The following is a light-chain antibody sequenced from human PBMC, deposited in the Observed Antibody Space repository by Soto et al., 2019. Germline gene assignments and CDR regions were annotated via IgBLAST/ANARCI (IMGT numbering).Light chain of an antibody. CDR2: GAY. CDR3: QQYNIWPPIT. Sequence: EIVMTQSPATLSVSPGERATLSCRASQSVSSNLAWYQQKPGQAPRLLIYGAYTRAAGVPARFSGSGSETEFTLTITSLQSEDIALYYCQQYNIWPPITFGQGTRLEIK. J-gene: IGKJ5*01. CDR1: QSVSSN. V-gene: IGKV3-15*01.